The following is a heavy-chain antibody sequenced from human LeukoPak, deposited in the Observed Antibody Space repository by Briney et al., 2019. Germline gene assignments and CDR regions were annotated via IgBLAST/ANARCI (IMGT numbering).Heavy chain of an antibody. CDR2: ISGSGGST. D-gene: IGHD1-26*01. J-gene: IGHJ4*02. CDR3: AKDRRLLPGHFDY. Sequence: GGSLRLSCAASGFTFSSYAMSWVRQAPGKGLEWVSAISGSGGSTYYADSVKGRFTISRDNSKNTLYLQMNSLRAEDAAVYYCAKDRRLLPGHFDYWGQGTLVTVSS. CDR1: GFTFSSYA. V-gene: IGHV3-23*01.